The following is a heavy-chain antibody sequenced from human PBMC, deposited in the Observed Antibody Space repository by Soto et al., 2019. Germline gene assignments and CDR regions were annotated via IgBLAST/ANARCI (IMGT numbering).Heavy chain of an antibody. CDR1: VGSISSSIFY. D-gene: IGHD3-10*01. V-gene: IGHV4-39*01. Sequence: SETLSLTCTVSVGSISSSIFYWGGIRQPPGKGREWIGSIYYSGSTYYTPSLKSRVTISVDTSKNQFSLKLSSVTAADTAVYYCAIHMVRGPLFYYYYGMDVWGQGTTVT. CDR2: IYYSGST. CDR3: AIHMVRGPLFYYYYGMDV. J-gene: IGHJ6*02.